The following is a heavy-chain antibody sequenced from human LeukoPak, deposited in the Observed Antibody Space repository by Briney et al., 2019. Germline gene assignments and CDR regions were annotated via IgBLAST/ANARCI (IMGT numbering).Heavy chain of an antibody. Sequence: PGRSLRLSCAASGFTFSSYAMHWVRQAPGKGLEWVAVILYDGSNKYYADSVKGRFTISRDNSKSTLYLQMNSLRAEDTAVYYCARDGHPYSSSYYFDYWGQGTLVTVSS. CDR1: GFTFSSYA. CDR3: ARDGHPYSSSYYFDY. D-gene: IGHD6-6*01. V-gene: IGHV3-30*04. CDR2: ILYDGSNK. J-gene: IGHJ4*02.